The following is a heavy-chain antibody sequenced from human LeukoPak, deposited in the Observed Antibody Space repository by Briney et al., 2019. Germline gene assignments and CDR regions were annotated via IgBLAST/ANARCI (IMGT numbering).Heavy chain of an antibody. Sequence: QPGGSLRLSCAASGFTFTSYAMNWVRQAPGKGLEWVSTISGSGSSTYYVDSVKGRFTISRDNSKNTLYLQMNSLRAEDTAVYYCARRLRFLEWLLLGGGGYYYGMDVWGQGTTVTVSS. D-gene: IGHD3-3*01. V-gene: IGHV3-23*01. CDR3: ARRLRFLEWLLLGGGGYYYGMDV. J-gene: IGHJ6*02. CDR2: ISGSGSST. CDR1: GFTFTSYA.